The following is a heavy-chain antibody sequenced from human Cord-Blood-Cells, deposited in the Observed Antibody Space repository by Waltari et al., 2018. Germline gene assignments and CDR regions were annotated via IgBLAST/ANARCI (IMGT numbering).Heavy chain of an antibody. D-gene: IGHD1-26*01. CDR1: GFTFSSYW. Sequence: EVQLVESGGGLVQPGGSLRLSCAASGFTFSSYWMSWVRQAPGKGLEWVANIKQDGSEKYYVDSVKGRFTISRDNAKNSLYLQMNSLRAEDTAVYYCARAVDYSGSYYGYFDYWGQGTLVTVSS. CDR2: IKQDGSEK. J-gene: IGHJ4*02. V-gene: IGHV3-7*01. CDR3: ARAVDYSGSYYGYFDY.